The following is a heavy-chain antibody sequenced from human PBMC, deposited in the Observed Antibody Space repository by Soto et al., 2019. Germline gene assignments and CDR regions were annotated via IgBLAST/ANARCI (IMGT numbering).Heavy chain of an antibody. J-gene: IGHJ4*02. CDR1: GFTFSSYS. CDR3: ARENSRGSSWYFDY. V-gene: IGHV3-48*02. CDR2: ISSSGSSI. Sequence: GGSLRLSCAASGFTFSSYSMNWVRQAPGKGLEWVSYISSSGSSIYYADSVKGRFTISRDNGKNSLYLQMNSLRDEDAAVYYCARENSRGSSWYFDYWGQGTLVTVSS. D-gene: IGHD6-13*01.